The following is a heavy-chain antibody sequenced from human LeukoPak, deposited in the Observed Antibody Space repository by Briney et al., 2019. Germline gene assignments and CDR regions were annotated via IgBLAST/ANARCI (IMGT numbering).Heavy chain of an antibody. CDR2: IYHSGST. Sequence: SETLSLTCTVSGGSISSSSYYWGWIRQPPGKGLEWIGSIYHSGSTYYNPSLKSRVTISVDTSKNQFSLRLSSLTAADTALYYCARDRKYYYHMDVWGKGTTVTVSS. V-gene: IGHV4-39*07. CDR3: ARDRKYYYHMDV. D-gene: IGHD1-14*01. CDR1: GGSISSSSYY. J-gene: IGHJ6*03.